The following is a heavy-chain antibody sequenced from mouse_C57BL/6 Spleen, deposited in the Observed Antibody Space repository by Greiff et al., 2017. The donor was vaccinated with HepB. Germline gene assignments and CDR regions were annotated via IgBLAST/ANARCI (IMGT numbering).Heavy chain of an antibody. CDR3: ARDRGTWSDYFDY. Sequence: EVQLQESGGGLVKPGGSLKLSCAASGFTFSSYAMSWVRQTPEKRLEWVATISDGGSYTYYPDNVKGRFTISRDNAKNNLYLQMSHLKSEDTAMYYCARDRGTWSDYFDYWGQGTTLTVSS. CDR1: GFTFSSYA. V-gene: IGHV5-4*01. CDR2: ISDGGSYT. J-gene: IGHJ2*01. D-gene: IGHD3-1*01.